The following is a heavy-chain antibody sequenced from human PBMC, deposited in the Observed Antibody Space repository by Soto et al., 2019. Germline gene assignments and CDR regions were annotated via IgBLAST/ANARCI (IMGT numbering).Heavy chain of an antibody. J-gene: IGHJ5*02. Sequence: SVKVSCKASVGTFSSYAISWVRQAPGQGLEWMGGIIPIFGTANYAQKFQGRVTITADESTSTAYMELSSLRSEDTAVYYCARGYGSGSYLKWFDPWGQGTLVTVS. CDR2: IIPIFGTA. V-gene: IGHV1-69*13. CDR1: VGTFSSYA. D-gene: IGHD3-10*01. CDR3: ARGYGSGSYLKWFDP.